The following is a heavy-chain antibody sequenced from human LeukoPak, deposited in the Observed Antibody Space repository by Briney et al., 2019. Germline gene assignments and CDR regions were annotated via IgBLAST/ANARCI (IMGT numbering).Heavy chain of an antibody. D-gene: IGHD2-2*01. Sequence: GASVKVSCKASGGTFSSYTISWVRQAPGQGLEWMGRIIPILGIANYAQKFQGRVTITADKSTSTAYMELSSLRSEDTAVYYCARERRYCSSTSCYRVNWFDPWGQGTLVTVSS. CDR2: IIPILGIA. V-gene: IGHV1-69*04. CDR3: ARERRYCSSTSCYRVNWFDP. CDR1: GGTFSSYT. J-gene: IGHJ5*02.